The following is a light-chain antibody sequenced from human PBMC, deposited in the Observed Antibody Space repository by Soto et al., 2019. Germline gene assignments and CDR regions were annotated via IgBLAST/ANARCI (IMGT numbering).Light chain of an antibody. CDR2: DAS. J-gene: IGKJ1*01. Sequence: IQLTQSPYALSVSVGERVTITCRASQSISSWLAWYQQQPGTAPQLLIYDASSLESGVPSRCSGRGSGTEFTLTISSLQPDDFATYYCQQDNSYPWTFGQGTKVEIK. V-gene: IGKV1-5*01. CDR1: QSISSW. CDR3: QQDNSYPWT.